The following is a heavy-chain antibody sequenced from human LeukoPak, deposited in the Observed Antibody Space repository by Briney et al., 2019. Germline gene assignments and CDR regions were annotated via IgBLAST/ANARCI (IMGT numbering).Heavy chain of an antibody. Sequence: SETLSLTCTVSGGSISSSSYYWGWIRQPPGKGLERIGSIYYSGSTYYNPSLKSRVTISVDTSKNQFSLKLSSVTAADTAVYYCARGHDYGDYNWFDPWGQGTLVTVSS. CDR1: GGSISSSSYY. D-gene: IGHD4-17*01. V-gene: IGHV4-39*01. CDR3: ARGHDYGDYNWFDP. CDR2: IYYSGST. J-gene: IGHJ5*02.